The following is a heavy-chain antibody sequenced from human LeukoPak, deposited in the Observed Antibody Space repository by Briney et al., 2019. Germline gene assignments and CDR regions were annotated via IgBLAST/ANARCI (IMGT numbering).Heavy chain of an antibody. CDR1: GYTFNSYE. V-gene: IGHV1-8*01. CDR2: MNPDSGDT. Sequence: GASVKVSCKASGYTFNSYEINWVRQATGQRLEWMGWMNPDSGDTGYAQKFQGRVTMTRDTSISTAYMELRSLRSDDTAVYYCARVWDCSGGSCYSVLDYWGQGTLVTVSS. D-gene: IGHD2-15*01. J-gene: IGHJ4*02. CDR3: ARVWDCSGGSCYSVLDY.